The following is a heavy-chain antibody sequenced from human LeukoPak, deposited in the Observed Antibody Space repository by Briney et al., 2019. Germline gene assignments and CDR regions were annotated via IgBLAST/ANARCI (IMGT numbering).Heavy chain of an antibody. CDR2: VNHSGST. V-gene: IGHV4-34*01. CDR1: GGSFSGYY. Sequence: SETLSLTCAVYGGSFSGYYWSWIRQPPGKGLEWIGEVNHSGSTNYNPSLKSRVTISVDTSKNQFSLKLSSVTAADTAVYYCARGRSHDDYFDYWGQGTLVTVSS. J-gene: IGHJ4*02. D-gene: IGHD3-3*01. CDR3: ARGRSHDDYFDY.